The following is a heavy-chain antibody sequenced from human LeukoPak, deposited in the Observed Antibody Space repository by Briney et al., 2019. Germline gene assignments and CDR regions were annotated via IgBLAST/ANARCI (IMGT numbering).Heavy chain of an antibody. D-gene: IGHD6-13*01. J-gene: IGHJ4*02. V-gene: IGHV3-7*01. Sequence: GGSLRLSCAASGYTFNSYWMNWVRQAPGKGLEWVANIKQDGAEKYYVDSVKGRFTISRDNAKSSLYLQMNSLGPEDTAVYYCRAVSSSWSDYWGQGTLVTVSS. CDR3: RAVSSSWSDY. CDR2: IKQDGAEK. CDR1: GYTFNSYW.